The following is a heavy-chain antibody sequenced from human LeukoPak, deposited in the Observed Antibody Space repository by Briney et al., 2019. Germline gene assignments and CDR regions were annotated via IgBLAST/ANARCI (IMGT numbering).Heavy chain of an antibody. D-gene: IGHD2-2*01. J-gene: IGHJ4*02. Sequence: PGGSLRLSCAASGFTFSSYWMHWVRQAPGKGLVWVSRINSDGSSTSYADSVKGRLTISRDNAKNTLYLQMNSLRAEDTAVYYCAGTSFNDDFDYWGQGTLVTVSS. CDR2: INSDGSST. V-gene: IGHV3-74*01. CDR1: GFTFSSYW. CDR3: AGTSFNDDFDY.